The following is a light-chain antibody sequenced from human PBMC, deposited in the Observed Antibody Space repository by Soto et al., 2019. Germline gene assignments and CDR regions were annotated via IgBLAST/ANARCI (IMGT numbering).Light chain of an antibody. CDR3: QHSHSTPLT. Sequence: DIQMTQSPSSLSASVGDRVTITCRASQSVSSHLNWYQQKPGKAPKLLIYAASSLQSGVPSRFSGSGSGTDFTLTISSLQHEDFATYSCQHSHSTPLTFGGGTKVDIK. J-gene: IGKJ4*01. CDR1: QSVSSH. V-gene: IGKV1-39*01. CDR2: AAS.